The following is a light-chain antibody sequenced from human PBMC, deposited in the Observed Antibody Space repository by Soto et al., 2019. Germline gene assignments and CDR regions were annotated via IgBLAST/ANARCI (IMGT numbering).Light chain of an antibody. CDR1: QSISSW. Sequence: DIQMTQSPSTLSASVGDRVTITCRASQSISSWLAWYQQKPGKAPKLLIYKASSLESGVPSRFSRSGSGTEFTLTISSLQPDDFATYYCQQYNSYSWTFRQGTKVEIK. CDR3: QQYNSYSWT. J-gene: IGKJ1*01. V-gene: IGKV1-5*03. CDR2: KAS.